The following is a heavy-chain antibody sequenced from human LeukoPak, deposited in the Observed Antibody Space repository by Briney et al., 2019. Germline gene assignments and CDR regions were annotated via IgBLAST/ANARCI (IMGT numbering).Heavy chain of an antibody. Sequence: SETLSLTCAVYGGSFSGYYWSWIRQPPGKGLEWIGEINHSGSTNYNPSLKSRVTISVDTSKNQFSLKLSSVTATDTAVYYCARGRARARYFDLWGRGTLVTVSS. CDR2: INHSGST. V-gene: IGHV4-34*01. CDR3: ARGRARARYFDL. J-gene: IGHJ2*01. CDR1: GGSFSGYY.